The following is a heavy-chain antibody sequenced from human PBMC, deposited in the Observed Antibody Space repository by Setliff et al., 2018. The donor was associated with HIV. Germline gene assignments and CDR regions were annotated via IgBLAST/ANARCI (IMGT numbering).Heavy chain of an antibody. CDR1: GSTFTNYF. V-gene: IGHV1-46*01. CDR2: INPSGGPR. J-gene: IGHJ4*02. CDR3: AREAPDDHFDH. Sequence: VEVSCKASGSTFTNYFVHWVRQAPGQGLEWMGMINPSGGPRSFAQKFQGRITVATATSTATSTGTVYMELSSLRSEDTAVYYGAREAPDDHFDHWGQGTLVTVSS. D-gene: IGHD1-1*01.